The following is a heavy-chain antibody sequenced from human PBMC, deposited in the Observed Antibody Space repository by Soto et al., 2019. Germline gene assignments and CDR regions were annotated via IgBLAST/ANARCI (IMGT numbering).Heavy chain of an antibody. CDR3: AKEEDSSSWPFDY. D-gene: IGHD6-13*01. Sequence: VGSLRLSCAASGFTFSSYGMHWVRQAPGKGLEWVAVISFDGSNKYYADSVKGRFTISRDNSKNTLYLQMNSLRAEDTAVYYCAKEEDSSSWPFDYWGQGTLVTVSS. V-gene: IGHV3-30*18. CDR1: GFTFSSYG. CDR2: ISFDGSNK. J-gene: IGHJ4*02.